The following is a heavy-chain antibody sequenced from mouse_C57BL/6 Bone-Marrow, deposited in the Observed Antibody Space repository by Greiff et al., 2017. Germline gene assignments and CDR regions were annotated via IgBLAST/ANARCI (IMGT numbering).Heavy chain of an antibody. V-gene: IGHV5-17*01. D-gene: IGHD1-1*01. Sequence: DVKLVESGGGLVKPGGSLKLSCAASGFTFSDYGMHWVRQAPEKGLEWVAYISSGSSTIYYADTVKGRFTISRDNAKNTLFLQMTSLRSEDTAMYYCARGVAPNFEGWGTGTTVTVSS. J-gene: IGHJ1*03. CDR1: GFTFSDYG. CDR3: ARGVAPNFEG. CDR2: ISSGSSTI.